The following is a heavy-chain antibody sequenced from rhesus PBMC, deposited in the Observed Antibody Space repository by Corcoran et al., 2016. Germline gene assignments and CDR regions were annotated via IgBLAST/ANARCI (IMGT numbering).Heavy chain of an antibody. CDR2: ISGSGGTT. CDR3: ATIAAAGRFDY. Sequence: QLQLQESGPGLVKPSETLSLTCAVSGGSISSNYWSWIRQPPGKGLEWIGRISGSGGTTYSNPSLKSRVTISPDTSKNQFSLKLTSVTAADTAVYYCATIAAAGRFDYWGQGVLVTVSS. V-gene: IGHV4-173*01. CDR1: GGSISSNY. D-gene: IGHD6-25*01. J-gene: IGHJ4*01.